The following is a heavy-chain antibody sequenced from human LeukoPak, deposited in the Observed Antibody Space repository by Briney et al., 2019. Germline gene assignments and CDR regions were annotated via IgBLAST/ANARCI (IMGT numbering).Heavy chain of an antibody. CDR2: VSSSGANT. Sequence: GGSLRLSCAASGFSFNSAAMTWVRQAPGKGLEWVSLVSSSGANTYYADSVKGRFTISRDNAKNSMYLQMNSLRAEDTAVYYCVRTCDAVTGAFDIWGQGTMVTVSS. J-gene: IGHJ3*02. V-gene: IGHV3-23*01. CDR3: VRTCDAVTGAFDI. D-gene: IGHD1-1*01. CDR1: GFSFNSAA.